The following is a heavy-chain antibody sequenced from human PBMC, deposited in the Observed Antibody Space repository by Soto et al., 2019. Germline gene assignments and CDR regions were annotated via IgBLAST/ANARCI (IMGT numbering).Heavy chain of an antibody. D-gene: IGHD5-18*01. V-gene: IGHV1-69*13. J-gene: IGHJ6*02. CDR3: ARDEGYSYGRTSYYYYGMDV. CDR2: IIPIFGTA. CDR1: GGTFSSYA. Sequence: ASVKVSCKASGGTFSSYAISWGRQAPGQGLEWMGGIIPIFGTANYAQKFQGRVTITADGSTSTAYMELSSLRSEDTAVYYCARDEGYSYGRTSYYYYGMDVWGQGTTVTVSS.